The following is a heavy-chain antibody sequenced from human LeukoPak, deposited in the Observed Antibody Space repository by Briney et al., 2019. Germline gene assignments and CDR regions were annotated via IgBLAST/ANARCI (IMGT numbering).Heavy chain of an antibody. J-gene: IGHJ4*02. CDR1: GGSFSGYY. CDR2: IRYSGST. D-gene: IGHD3-22*01. V-gene: IGHV4-59*08. Sequence: SETLSLTCAVYGGSFSGYYWSWIRQPPGKGLEWLGYIRYSGSTKYNPSLKSRVSISVDTSKSQFSLKLSSATAADTAVYYCARHTTYYYDSSGPYFFDSWGRGTLVTVSS. CDR3: ARHTTYYYDSSGPYFFDS.